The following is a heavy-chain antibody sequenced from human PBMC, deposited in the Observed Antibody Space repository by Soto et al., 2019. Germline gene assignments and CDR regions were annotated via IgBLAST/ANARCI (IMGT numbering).Heavy chain of an antibody. J-gene: IGHJ6*02. V-gene: IGHV4-61*08. Sequence: SETLSLTCTVSGGSVSSGDYFWSWLRQSPGKRLEWIAYIYYSGSTNYNPSLKSRATISVDTSKSQVSLTLTSMTAADAALYYCARSPNDHYYGFDVWGQGTAVTVSS. CDR2: IYYSGST. D-gene: IGHD3-16*01. CDR3: ARSPNDHYYGFDV. CDR1: GGSVSSGDYF.